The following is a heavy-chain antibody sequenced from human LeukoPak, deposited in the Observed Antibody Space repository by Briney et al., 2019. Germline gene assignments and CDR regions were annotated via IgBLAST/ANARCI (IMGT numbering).Heavy chain of an antibody. CDR3: ARGGVGSHYFDY. D-gene: IGHD1-26*01. J-gene: IGHJ4*02. V-gene: IGHV4-4*02. Sequence: SGTLSLTCAVSGGSISSSHWWSWVRQPPGKGLEWIGEIYLGGSTTYNPSLRSRVTISVDKSENQFSLTLISVTAADTAVYYCARGGVGSHYFDYWGQGTLVTVSS. CDR1: GGSISSSHW. CDR2: IYLGGST.